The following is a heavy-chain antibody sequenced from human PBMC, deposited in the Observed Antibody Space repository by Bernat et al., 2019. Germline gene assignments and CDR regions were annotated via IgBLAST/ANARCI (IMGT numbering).Heavy chain of an antibody. CDR2: ISWNSGSI. Sequence: EVQLVESGGGLVQPGRSLRLSCAASGFTFDDYAMHWVRQAPGKGLEWVSGISWNSGSIGYADSVKGRFTISRDNAKNSLYLQMNSLRAEDTALYYCAKDISTVGTRLFDYWGQGTLVTVSS. J-gene: IGHJ4*02. CDR1: GFTFDDYA. V-gene: IGHV3-9*01. CDR3: AKDISTVGTRLFDY. D-gene: IGHD4-23*01.